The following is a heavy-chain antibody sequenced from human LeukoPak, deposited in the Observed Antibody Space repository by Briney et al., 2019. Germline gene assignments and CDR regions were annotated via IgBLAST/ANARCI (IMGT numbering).Heavy chain of an antibody. D-gene: IGHD3-22*01. CDR1: GYRFTSYW. CDR2: IYPGDSDT. V-gene: IGHV5-51*01. CDR3: ARSGSSGYYVYNWFDP. J-gene: IGHJ5*02. Sequence: GASLKISCKGSGYRFTSYWIGWVRQMPGKGLEWMGIIYPGDSDTRYSPSFQGQVTISADKSISTAYLQWSSLKASDTAMYYCARSGSSGYYVYNWFDPWGQGTLVTVSS.